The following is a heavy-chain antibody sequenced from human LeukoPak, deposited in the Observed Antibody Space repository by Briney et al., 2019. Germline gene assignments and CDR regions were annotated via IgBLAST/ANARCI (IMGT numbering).Heavy chain of an antibody. D-gene: IGHD6-13*01. V-gene: IGHV3-7*01. CDR3: AREGYSSSWAFDY. J-gene: IGHJ4*02. Sequence: GGSLRLSCAASGFTFSSYWMSWVRQAPGKGLEWVANIKQDGSEKYYVDSVKGRFTIPRDNAKNSLYLQMNSLRAEDTAVYYCAREGYSSSWAFDYWGQGTLVTVSS. CDR2: IKQDGSEK. CDR1: GFTFSSYW.